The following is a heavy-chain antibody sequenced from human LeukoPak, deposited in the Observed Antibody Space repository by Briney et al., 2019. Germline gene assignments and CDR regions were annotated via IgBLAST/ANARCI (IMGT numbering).Heavy chain of an antibody. D-gene: IGHD3-9*01. Sequence: GGSLRLSCAASGFTFSSYSMIWVRQAPGKGLEWVSSISSSSSYIYYADSVKGRFTISRDNAKNSLYLQMNSLRAEDTAVYYCARANDNYYYYYMDVWGKGTTVTISS. CDR2: ISSSSSYI. CDR3: ARANDNYYYYYMDV. V-gene: IGHV3-21*01. CDR1: GFTFSSYS. J-gene: IGHJ6*03.